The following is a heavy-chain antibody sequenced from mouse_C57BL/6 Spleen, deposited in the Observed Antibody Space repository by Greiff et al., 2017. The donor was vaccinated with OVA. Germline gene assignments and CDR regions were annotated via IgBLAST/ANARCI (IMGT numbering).Heavy chain of an antibody. CDR3: ARSNGNDAYYFDY. D-gene: IGHD2-2*01. CDR1: GYTFTSYW. J-gene: IGHJ2*01. Sequence: QVQLQQPGAELVKPGASVKLSCKASGYTFTSYWMHWVKQRPGRGLEWIGRIDPNSGGTKYNEKFKSKATLTVDKPSSTAYKQLSSLTSEDSAVYYEARSNGNDAYYFDYWGQGTTLTVSS. V-gene: IGHV1-72*01. CDR2: IDPNSGGT.